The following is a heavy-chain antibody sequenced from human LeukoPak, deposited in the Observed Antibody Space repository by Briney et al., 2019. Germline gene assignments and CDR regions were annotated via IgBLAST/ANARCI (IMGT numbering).Heavy chain of an antibody. D-gene: IGHD3-10*01. V-gene: IGHV3-30-3*01. J-gene: IGHJ4*02. CDR3: ARVNTMVRGLDY. Sequence: GGSLRLSCAASGFTFSSYAMHWVRQAPGKGLEWVAVTSYDGSNKYYADSVKGRFTISRDNSKNTLYLQMNSLRAEDTAVYYCARVNTMVRGLDYWGQGTLVTVSS. CDR1: GFTFSSYA. CDR2: TSYDGSNK.